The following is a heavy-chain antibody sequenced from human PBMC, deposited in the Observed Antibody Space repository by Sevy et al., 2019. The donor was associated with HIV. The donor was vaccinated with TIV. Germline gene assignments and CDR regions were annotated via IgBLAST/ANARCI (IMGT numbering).Heavy chain of an antibody. J-gene: IGHJ4*02. V-gene: IGHV3-30-3*01. Sequence: GGSLRLSCAASGFTFSSYAMHWVRQAPGKGLEWVAVISYDGSNKYYADSVKGRFTISRDNSKNTLYLQMNSLGAEDTAVSYCARDGAGRNFDYWGQGTLVTVSS. CDR2: ISYDGSNK. CDR3: ARDGAGRNFDY. D-gene: IGHD2-15*01. CDR1: GFTFSSYA.